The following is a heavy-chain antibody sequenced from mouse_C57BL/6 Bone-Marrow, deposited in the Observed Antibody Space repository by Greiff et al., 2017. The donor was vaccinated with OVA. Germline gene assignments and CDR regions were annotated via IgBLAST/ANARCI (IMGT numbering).Heavy chain of an antibody. CDR3: ARGVLYYAYGY. J-gene: IGHJ2*01. Sequence: VKLMESGAELARPGASVKLSCKASGYTFTSYGISWVKQRTGQGLEWIGEIYPRSGNTYYNEKFKGKATLTADKSSSTAYMELRSLTSEDSAVYFCARGVLYYAYGYWGQGTTLTVSS. V-gene: IGHV1-81*01. CDR1: GYTFTSYG. CDR2: IYPRSGNT. D-gene: IGHD1-1*01.